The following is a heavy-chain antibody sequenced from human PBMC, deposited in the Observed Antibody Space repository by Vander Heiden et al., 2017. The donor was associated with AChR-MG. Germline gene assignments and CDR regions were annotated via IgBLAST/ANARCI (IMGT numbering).Heavy chain of an antibody. CDR1: GFTFSSYA. Sequence: EVQLLESGGGLVQPGGSLRLSCAASGFTFSSYAMGWVRQAPGKGLEWVSAISGSGGSTYYADSVKGRFTISRDNSKNTLYLQMNSLRAEDTAVYYCAKDRSRYCSSTSCFRLFDYWGQGTLVTLSS. D-gene: IGHD2-2*01. CDR3: AKDRSRYCSSTSCFRLFDY. V-gene: IGHV3-23*01. J-gene: IGHJ4*02. CDR2: ISGSGGST.